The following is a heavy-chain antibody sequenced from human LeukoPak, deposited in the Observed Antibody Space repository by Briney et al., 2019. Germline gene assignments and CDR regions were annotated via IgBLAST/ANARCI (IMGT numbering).Heavy chain of an antibody. Sequence: GGSLRLSCAASGFTFSDYWMHWVRQAPGKGLVWVSRINSDGRTTTYADSVEGRFTISRDNAKNTLYLQMNSLRVEDTAVYYCARRMPGGWYPASYFSYWGQGTLVTVSS. J-gene: IGHJ4*02. D-gene: IGHD6-19*01. CDR3: ARRMPGGWYPASYFSY. V-gene: IGHV3-74*01. CDR1: GFTFSDYW. CDR2: INSDGRTT.